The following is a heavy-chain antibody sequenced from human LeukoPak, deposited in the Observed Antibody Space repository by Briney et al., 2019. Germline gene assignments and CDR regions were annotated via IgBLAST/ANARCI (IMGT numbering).Heavy chain of an antibody. CDR1: GGSISSYY. CDR3: ARGEITMVRGRTFDY. D-gene: IGHD3-10*01. J-gene: IGHJ4*02. Sequence: PSETLFLTCTVSGGSISSYYWSWIRQPPGKGLEWIGYIYYSGSTNYNPSLKSRVTISVDTSKNQFSLKLSSVTAADTAVYYCARGEITMVRGRTFDYWGQGTLVTVSS. CDR2: IYYSGST. V-gene: IGHV4-59*01.